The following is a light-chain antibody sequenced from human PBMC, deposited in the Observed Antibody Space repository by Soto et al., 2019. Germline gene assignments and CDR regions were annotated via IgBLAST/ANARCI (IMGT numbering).Light chain of an antibody. CDR3: CSYAGSYTHV. V-gene: IGLV2-11*01. J-gene: IGLJ1*01. CDR2: DVI. Sequence: QSALTQPRSVSGSPGQSVTISCTGTSSDVGGYNFVSWFQQHPGKAPKLIIYDVIKRPSGVSNHFSGSKSGNTASLTISGLHAEDEADYFCCSYAGSYTHVFGTGTKVTVL. CDR1: SSDVGGYNF.